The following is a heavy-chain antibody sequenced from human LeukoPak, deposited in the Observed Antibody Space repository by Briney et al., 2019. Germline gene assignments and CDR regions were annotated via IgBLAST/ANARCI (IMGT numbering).Heavy chain of an antibody. V-gene: IGHV3-23*01. Sequence: GGSLRLSCAASGFTFSSYAMSWVRQAPGKGLEWVSAISGSGGSTYYADSVKGRFTISRDNSKNTLYLQMNSLRAEDTAVYFCARSISWHDGWFDPWGQGTLVTVSS. D-gene: IGHD2-2*01. CDR1: GFTFSSYA. CDR3: ARSISWHDGWFDP. J-gene: IGHJ5*02. CDR2: ISGSGGST.